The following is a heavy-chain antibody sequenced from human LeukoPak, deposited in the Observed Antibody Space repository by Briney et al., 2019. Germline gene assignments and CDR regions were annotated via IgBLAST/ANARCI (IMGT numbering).Heavy chain of an antibody. CDR3: ARDFALGGRSYYYDSSGYSAFDI. J-gene: IGHJ3*02. CDR1: GYTFTSYG. V-gene: IGHV1-18*01. D-gene: IGHD3-22*01. Sequence: ASVKVSCKASGYTFTSYGISWVRQAPGQGLEWMGWISAYNGNTNYAQKLQGRVTMTTDTSTSTAYMELRSLRSDDTAVYYCARDFALGGRSYYYDSSGYSAFDIWGQGTMVTVSS. CDR2: ISAYNGNT.